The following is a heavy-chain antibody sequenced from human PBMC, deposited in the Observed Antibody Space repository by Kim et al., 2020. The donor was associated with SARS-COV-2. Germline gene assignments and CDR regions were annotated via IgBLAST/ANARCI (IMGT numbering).Heavy chain of an antibody. J-gene: IGHJ4*02. V-gene: IGHV6-1*01. CDR2: TYYRSKWYN. Sequence: SQTLSLTCAISGDSVSSNSAAWNWIRQSPSRGLEWLGRTYYRSKWYNDYAVSVKSRITINPDTSKNQFSLQLNSVTPEDTAVYHCARATPTPYCSGGSCYSLTTAMVDYYFDYWGQGTLVTVSS. D-gene: IGHD2-15*01. CDR1: GDSVSSNSAA. CDR3: ARATPTPYCSGGSCYSLTTAMVDYYFDY.